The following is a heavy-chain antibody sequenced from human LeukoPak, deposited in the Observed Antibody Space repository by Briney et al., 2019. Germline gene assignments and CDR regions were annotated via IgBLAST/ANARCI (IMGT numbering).Heavy chain of an antibody. D-gene: IGHD2-2*01. CDR3: AKLRLPAAMGFDP. J-gene: IGHJ5*02. CDR2: INPNSGGT. V-gene: IGHV1-2*02. CDR1: GYTFTGYY. Sequence: GASVKVSCKASGYTFTGYYMHWVRQAPGQGLEWMGWINPNSGGTNYAQKFQGRVTMTRDTSISTAYMELSRLRSDDTAVYYCAKLRLPAAMGFDPWGQGTLVTVSS.